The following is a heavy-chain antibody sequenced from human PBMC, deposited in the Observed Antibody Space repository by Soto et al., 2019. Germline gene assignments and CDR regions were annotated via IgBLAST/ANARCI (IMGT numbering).Heavy chain of an antibody. V-gene: IGHV1-18*04. CDR3: ARVPLHTHYYDSSGYYYRDAFDI. D-gene: IGHD3-22*01. CDR1: GYTFTSYG. CDR2: ISAYNGNT. J-gene: IGHJ3*02. Sequence: ASVKVSCKASGYTFTSYGISWVRQAPGQGLEWMGWISAYNGNTNYAQKLQGRVTMTTDTSTSTAYMELRSLRSDDTAVYYCARVPLHTHYYDSSGYYYRDAFDIWGQGTMVTV.